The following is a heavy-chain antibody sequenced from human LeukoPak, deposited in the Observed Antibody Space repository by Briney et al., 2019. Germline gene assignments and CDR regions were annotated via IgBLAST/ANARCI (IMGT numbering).Heavy chain of an antibody. CDR1: NGSISTYY. J-gene: IGHJ4*02. CDR3: ARASGGYGNNFDY. V-gene: IGHV4-59*01. CDR2: IYYSGST. D-gene: IGHD2/OR15-2a*01. Sequence: PSETLSLTCTVSNGSISTYYWSWIRQPPGKGLEWIGNIYYSGSTNFNPSLKSRVTMSVDTSNNQFSLKLSSVTAADTAVYHCARASGGYGNNFDYWGQGTLVTVS.